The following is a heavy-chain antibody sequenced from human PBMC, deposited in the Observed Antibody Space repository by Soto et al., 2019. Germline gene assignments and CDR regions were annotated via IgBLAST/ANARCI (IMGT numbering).Heavy chain of an antibody. CDR3: ARGDGSSLAFHI. V-gene: IGHV4-31*11. D-gene: IGHD1-26*01. CDR2: IYYNVTA. J-gene: IGHJ3*02. Sequence: QVQLQESGPGLVKSSQTLSLTCVVSGVSITSGGYYWTWIRQHPGKGLEWIGNIYYNVTAFYHPSLKSRVTISLDTSKNQFSLRLSSVTAADTAVYFCARGDGSSLAFHIWGQGTGVTVSP. CDR1: GVSITSGGYY.